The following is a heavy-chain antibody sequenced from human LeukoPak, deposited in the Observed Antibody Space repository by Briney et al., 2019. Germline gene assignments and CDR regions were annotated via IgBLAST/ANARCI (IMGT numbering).Heavy chain of an antibody. CDR2: LSYDGKKK. Sequence: GGSLRLSCAASGFTFSSYGMHWVRQGPGKGLEWVAVLSYDGKKKFYADSVQGRFTISRDNSKNTLFLQMNSLRPEDTAVYSCATDESTCCDGVCPLDHWGQGTLVTVSS. J-gene: IGHJ4*02. V-gene: IGHV3-30*03. CDR1: GFTFSSYG. CDR3: ATDESTCCDGVCPLDH. D-gene: IGHD2-21*02.